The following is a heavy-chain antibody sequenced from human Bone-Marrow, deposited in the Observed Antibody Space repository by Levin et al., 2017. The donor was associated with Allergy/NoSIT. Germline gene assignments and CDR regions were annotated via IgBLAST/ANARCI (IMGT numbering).Heavy chain of an antibody. CDR3: ARGIIGDVRVAHKEAFDI. V-gene: IGHV3-21*01. J-gene: IGHJ3*02. CDR2: ISSSGTDM. CDR1: GFTFSLYS. Sequence: ASVKVSCTVSGFTFSLYSMNWVRQAPGKGLEWVSSISSSGTDMYNADSVKGRFTISRDNAKNSLNLQMSSLRAEDTAVYYCARGIIGDVRVAHKEAFDIWGEGTMVTVSS. D-gene: IGHD2/OR15-2a*01.